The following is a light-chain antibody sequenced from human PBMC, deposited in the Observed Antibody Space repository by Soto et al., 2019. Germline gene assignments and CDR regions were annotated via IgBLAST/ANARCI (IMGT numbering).Light chain of an antibody. V-gene: IGKV3-20*01. J-gene: IGKJ1*01. CDR1: QSVSSSY. CDR2: GAS. Sequence: EIVLTQSPGTLSLSPGERATLSCRASQSVSSSYLAWYQQKPGQAPRLLIYGASSRATGIPDRFSGSGSGTDFTLTISRLEPEDFAVYYCQPYGSSPCTCGQGTKVEIK. CDR3: QPYGSSPCT.